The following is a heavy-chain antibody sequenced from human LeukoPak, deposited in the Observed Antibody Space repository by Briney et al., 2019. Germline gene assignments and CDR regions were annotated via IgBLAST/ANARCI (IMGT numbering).Heavy chain of an antibody. V-gene: IGHV4-30-2*01. CDR1: GGSITSGSGRVS. CDR2: SYHGGST. D-gene: IGHD2-15*01. Sequence: SETLSLTCAVSGGSITSGSGRVSWSWVRQPPGKGLEWIGYSYHGGSTHYNPSLKSRVTISVDRSKNQFSLKLNSVTAADTAVYYCARVVVDDTRWFDPWGQGTLVTVSS. CDR3: ARVVVDDTRWFDP. J-gene: IGHJ5*02.